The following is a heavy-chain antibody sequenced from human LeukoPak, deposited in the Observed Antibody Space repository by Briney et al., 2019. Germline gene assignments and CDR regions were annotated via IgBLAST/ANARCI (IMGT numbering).Heavy chain of an antibody. CDR2: ISYDGSNK. V-gene: IGHV3-30-3*01. D-gene: IGHD3-10*01. Sequence: GSLRLSCAASGFTFSSYAMHWVRQAPGKGLEWVAVISYDGSNKYYADSVKGRFTISRDNSKNTLYLQMNSLRAEDTAVYYCARGHQLYYYGSGSLDYWGQGTLVTVSS. CDR3: ARGHQLYYYGSGSLDY. J-gene: IGHJ4*02. CDR1: GFTFSSYA.